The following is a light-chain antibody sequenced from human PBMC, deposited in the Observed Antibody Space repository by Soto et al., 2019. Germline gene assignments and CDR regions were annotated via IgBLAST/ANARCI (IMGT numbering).Light chain of an antibody. V-gene: IGLV2-8*01. CDR2: EVS. CDR1: SSDVGGYNY. Sequence: QSVLTQPPSASGSPGQSVTISCTGTSSDVGGYNYVSWYQQHPGKAPKLMIYEVSERPSGVPDRFSGSKYSNTASLTVSGLQAEDEADYYCSSYAGSNNFVFGTGTKVTVL. J-gene: IGLJ1*01. CDR3: SSYAGSNNFV.